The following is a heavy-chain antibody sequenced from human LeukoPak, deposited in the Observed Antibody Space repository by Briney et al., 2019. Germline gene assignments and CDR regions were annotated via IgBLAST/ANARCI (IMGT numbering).Heavy chain of an antibody. CDR2: IYTSGST. Sequence: SQTLSLTCTVSGGSISSGSYYWSWIRQPAGKGLEWIGRIYTSGSTNYNPSLKSRVTISVDTSKNQFSLKLSSVTAADTAVYYCARGSSSWHAAFDIWGQGTMVTVSS. V-gene: IGHV4-61*02. CDR1: GGSISSGSYY. D-gene: IGHD6-13*01. J-gene: IGHJ3*02. CDR3: ARGSSSWHAAFDI.